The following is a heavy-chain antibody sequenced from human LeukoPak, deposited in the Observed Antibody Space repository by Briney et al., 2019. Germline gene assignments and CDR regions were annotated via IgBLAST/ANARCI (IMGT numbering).Heavy chain of an antibody. CDR1: GGSFSNYY. CDR2: INHTGST. CDR3: ARFRAVAGGYYYYYYMDV. D-gene: IGHD6-19*01. Sequence: SETLSLTCAVYGGSFSNYYWNWIRQPPGKGLEWIGEINHTGSTNYNPSLKSRVTISVDTSKNQFSLKLSSVTAADTAVYYCARFRAVAGGYYYYYYMDVWGKGTTVTVSS. V-gene: IGHV4-34*01. J-gene: IGHJ6*03.